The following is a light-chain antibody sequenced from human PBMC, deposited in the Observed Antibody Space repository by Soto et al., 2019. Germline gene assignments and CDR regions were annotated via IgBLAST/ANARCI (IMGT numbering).Light chain of an antibody. Sequence: ILLTQSPATLSLSPGESATLSCRASETIRNLLAWYQQRPGQPPRLLIYDAFNRAPGIPARFSGGGSGTDFTLTISSLEPEDFGVYYCQQRHNWPISFGQGTRLEIK. J-gene: IGKJ5*01. CDR3: QQRHNWPIS. CDR1: ETIRNL. V-gene: IGKV3-11*01. CDR2: DAF.